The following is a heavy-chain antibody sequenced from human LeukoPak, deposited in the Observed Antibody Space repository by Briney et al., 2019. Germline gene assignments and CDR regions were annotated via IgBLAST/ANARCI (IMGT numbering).Heavy chain of an antibody. V-gene: IGHV3-11*01. Sequence: GGSLRLSCAASGFTFSDYYMSWIRQALGKGLEWVSYISSSGSTIYYADSVKGRFTISRDNAKNSLYLQMNSLRAEDTAVYYCAAAMVRGVFDPWGQGTLVTVSS. CDR3: AAAMVRGVFDP. CDR2: ISSSGSTI. D-gene: IGHD3-10*01. J-gene: IGHJ5*02. CDR1: GFTFSDYY.